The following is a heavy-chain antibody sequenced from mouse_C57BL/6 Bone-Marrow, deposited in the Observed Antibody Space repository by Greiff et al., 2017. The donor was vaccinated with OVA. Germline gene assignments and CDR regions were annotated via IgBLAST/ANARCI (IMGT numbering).Heavy chain of an antibody. CDR2: IDPSDSYT. Sequence: QVQLQQPGAELVKPGASVKLSCKASGYTFTSYWMQWVKQRPGQGLEWIGEIDPSDSYTNYNQKFKGKATLTVDTSSSTAYMQLSSLTSEDSAVYYCARWGDDGYSLWGQGTLVTVSA. CDR1: GYTFTSYW. V-gene: IGHV1-50*01. CDR3: ARWGDDGYSL. D-gene: IGHD2-3*01. J-gene: IGHJ3*01.